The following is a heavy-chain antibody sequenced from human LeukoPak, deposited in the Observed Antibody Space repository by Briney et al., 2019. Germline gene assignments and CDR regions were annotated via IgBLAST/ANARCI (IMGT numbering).Heavy chain of an antibody. Sequence: PSETLSLTCAVYGESFSGFDWTWIRQPPGKGLEWIGEINQSGSTNYNPSLKSRVTVSADTSKNQFSLKLTSVTAADTAVYYCAKDKGNTIFGVVIDYWGQGTLVTVSS. V-gene: IGHV4-34*01. J-gene: IGHJ4*02. D-gene: IGHD3-3*01. CDR1: GESFSGFD. CDR3: AKDKGNTIFGVVIDY. CDR2: INQSGST.